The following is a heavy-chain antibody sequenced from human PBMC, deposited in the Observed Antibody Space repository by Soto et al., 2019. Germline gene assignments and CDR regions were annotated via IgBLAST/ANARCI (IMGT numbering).Heavy chain of an antibody. CDR3: ARDMITFGGADEEYYYYGMDV. J-gene: IGHJ6*02. CDR1: GGSVSSGSYY. Sequence: SETLSLTCTVSGGSVSSGSYYWSWIRQPPGKGLEWIGYIYYSGSTNYNPSLKSRVTISVDTSKNQFSLKLSSVTAADTAVYYCARDMITFGGADEEYYYYGMDVWGQGTTVTVSS. V-gene: IGHV4-61*01. D-gene: IGHD3-16*01. CDR2: IYYSGST.